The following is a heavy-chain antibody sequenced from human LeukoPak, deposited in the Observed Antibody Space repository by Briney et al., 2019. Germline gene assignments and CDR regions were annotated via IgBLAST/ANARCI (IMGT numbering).Heavy chain of an antibody. CDR1: GFTFSNS. J-gene: IGHJ3*02. CDR3: ARVRASGSDYGAFDI. CDR2: ISSSSSYI. Sequence: GRSLRLSCAATGFTFSNSMNWVRQAPGKGLEWVSSISSSSSYIYYADSVKGRFTISRDNARNSLYLQMNSLRAEDTAVYYCARVRASGSDYGAFDIWGQGTMVTVSS. D-gene: IGHD3-10*01. V-gene: IGHV3-21*01.